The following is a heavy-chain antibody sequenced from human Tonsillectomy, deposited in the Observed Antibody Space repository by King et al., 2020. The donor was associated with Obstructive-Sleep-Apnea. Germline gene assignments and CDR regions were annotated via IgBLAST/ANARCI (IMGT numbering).Heavy chain of an antibody. CDR1: GGSISSYY. CDR3: ASGPFAYCGGDCYNY. Sequence: QVQLQESGPGLVKPSETLSLTCTVSGGSISSYYWSWIRQPPGKGLEWIGYIYYSGSTNYNPSLKRRVTISVDTSKNQFSLKLSSVTAADTAVYYCASGPFAYCGGDCYNYWGQGTLVTVSS. J-gene: IGHJ4*02. CDR2: IYYSGST. V-gene: IGHV4-59*01. D-gene: IGHD2-21*02.